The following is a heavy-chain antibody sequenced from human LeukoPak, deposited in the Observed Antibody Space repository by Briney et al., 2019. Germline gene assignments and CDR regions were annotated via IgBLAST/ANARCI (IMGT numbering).Heavy chain of an antibody. Sequence: PSETLSLTCTVSGGSISSGDYYWSWIRQHPGKGLEWIGYIYYSGSTYYNPSLKSRVTISVDTSKNQFSLKLSSVTAADTAVYYCARGVEAYYGDFHDYWGQGTLVTVSS. J-gene: IGHJ4*02. D-gene: IGHD4-17*01. CDR3: ARGVEAYYGDFHDY. CDR2: IYYSGST. CDR1: GGSISSGDYY. V-gene: IGHV4-31*03.